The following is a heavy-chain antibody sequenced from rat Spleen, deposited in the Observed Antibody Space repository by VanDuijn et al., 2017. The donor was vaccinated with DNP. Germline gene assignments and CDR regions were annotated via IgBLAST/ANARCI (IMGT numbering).Heavy chain of an antibody. V-gene: IGHV5S23*01. CDR3: AKGPNYGGDSDYFDY. J-gene: IGHJ2*01. CDR1: GFTFSNYY. D-gene: IGHD1-11*01. Sequence: EVQLVESGGGLVQPGRSLKLSCAASGFTFSNYYMAWVRQAPTKGLEWVASISNSGGSAYYRDSVKGRFTISRDNAQNTLYLQMSKVGSEDTAIYYCAKGPNYGGDSDYFDYWGQGVTVTVSS. CDR2: ISNSGGSA.